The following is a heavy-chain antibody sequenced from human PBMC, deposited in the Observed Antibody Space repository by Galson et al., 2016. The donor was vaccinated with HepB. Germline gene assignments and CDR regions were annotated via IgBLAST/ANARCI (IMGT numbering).Heavy chain of an antibody. Sequence: SLRLSCAASGFTFSDWDFNWVRQAPGKGLDWVAVISKTGDTTFYGDSVKGRFTISRDNSKNTVDLQIHSLRAEDPAVYFCARDFKLGAPHYMAVWGKGTTGTVS. CDR2: ISKTGDTT. CDR3: ARDFKLGAPHYMAV. CDR1: GFTFSDWD. D-gene: IGHD1-26*01. V-gene: IGHV3-30-3*01. J-gene: IGHJ6*03.